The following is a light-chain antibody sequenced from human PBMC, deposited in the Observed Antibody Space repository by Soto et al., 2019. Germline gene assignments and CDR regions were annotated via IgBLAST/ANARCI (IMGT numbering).Light chain of an antibody. CDR2: DVS. CDR3: SSYTSTSVV. J-gene: IGLJ2*01. Sequence: QSALTQPASVSGSPGQSITISCTGTSSDVGGYNYGSWYQQHPGKAPILMIYDVSDRPSGISNRFSGSKSGNTASLTISGLQAEDEADYYCSSYTSTSVVFGGGTKLTVL. CDR1: SSDVGGYNY. V-gene: IGLV2-14*01.